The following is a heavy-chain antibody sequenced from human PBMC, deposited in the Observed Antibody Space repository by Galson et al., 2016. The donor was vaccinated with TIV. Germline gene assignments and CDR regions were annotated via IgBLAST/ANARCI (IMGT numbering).Heavy chain of an antibody. J-gene: IGHJ6*02. CDR2: ISGSAIST. V-gene: IGHV3-23*01. Sequence: SLRLSCAASGFRITNYVMSWVRQAPGKGLEWVSSISGSAISTYYADSVKGRFTISRDNSKNTLYLQLNSLRAEDTALYYCATPFSSSSFSSYDALDVWGQGTTVTVSS. CDR1: GFRITNYV. CDR3: ATPFSSSSFSSYDALDV. D-gene: IGHD2-2*01.